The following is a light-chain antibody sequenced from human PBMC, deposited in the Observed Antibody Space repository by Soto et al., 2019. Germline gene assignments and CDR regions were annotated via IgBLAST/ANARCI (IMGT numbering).Light chain of an antibody. CDR2: EVS. CDR3: SSYTTSSTVV. Sequence: QSALTQPASVSGSRGQSITISCIGTSSDVGGYNYVSWYLQHPGKAPKLIIYEVSNRPSGVSNRFSGSKSGTTASLTISGLQAEDEADYYCSSYTTSSTVVFGGGTQLTVL. V-gene: IGLV2-14*01. J-gene: IGLJ2*01. CDR1: SSDVGGYNY.